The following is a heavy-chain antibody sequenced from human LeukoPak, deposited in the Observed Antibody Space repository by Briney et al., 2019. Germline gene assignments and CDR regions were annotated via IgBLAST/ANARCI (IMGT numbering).Heavy chain of an antibody. CDR1: GFTFDDYA. CDR3: AKDKRWLPPYYMDV. D-gene: IGHD5-24*01. CDR2: ISWNSGSV. Sequence: GRSLRLSCAASGFTFDDYATHWVRQAPGKGLEWVSGISWNSGSVGYADSVKGRFTISRDNAKNSLYLQMNSLRAEDTALYYCAKDKRWLPPYYMDVWGKGTTVTVSS. V-gene: IGHV3-9*01. J-gene: IGHJ6*03.